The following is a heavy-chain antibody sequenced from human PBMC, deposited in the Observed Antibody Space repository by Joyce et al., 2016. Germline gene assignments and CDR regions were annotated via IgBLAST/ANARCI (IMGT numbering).Heavy chain of an antibody. Sequence: QVQMVQSGTEVKLPGSSVKVSCKASGGTFSTYVINWVRQAPGQGLGWMGGISPIFGKPDYAQKFQGRVTITADESTTTAYMELSSLRSDDTGVYYCARAFTSGRPISGDQGNWGQGTLVTVSA. CDR2: ISPIFGKP. CDR3: ARAFTSGRPISGDQGN. V-gene: IGHV1-69*12. J-gene: IGHJ4*02. D-gene: IGHD7-27*01. CDR1: GGTFSTYV.